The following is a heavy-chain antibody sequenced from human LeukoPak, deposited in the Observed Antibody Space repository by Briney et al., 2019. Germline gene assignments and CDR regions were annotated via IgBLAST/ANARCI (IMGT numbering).Heavy chain of an antibody. J-gene: IGHJ4*02. V-gene: IGHV3-21*01. CDR1: GFTFSSYS. D-gene: IGHD6-13*01. CDR2: ISSSSSYI. CDR3: ARDRGGGAAAGLFDY. Sequence: GGSLRLSCAASGFTFSSYSMNWVRQAPGKGLKWVSSISSSSSYIYYADSVKGRFTISRDNAKNSLYLQMNSLRAEDTAVYYCARDRGGGAAAGLFDYWGQGTLVTVSS.